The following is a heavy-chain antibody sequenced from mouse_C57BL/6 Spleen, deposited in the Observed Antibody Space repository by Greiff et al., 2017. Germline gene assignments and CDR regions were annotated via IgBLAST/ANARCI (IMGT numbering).Heavy chain of an antibody. V-gene: IGHV1-81*01. Sequence: VQLQQSGAELARPGASVKLSCKASGYTFTSYGISWVKQRTGQGLEWIGEIYPRSGNTYYNEKFKGKATLTADKSSSTAYMELRSLTSADSAVYFCARDRDFTDWGQGTSVTVSS. J-gene: IGHJ4*01. CDR3: ARDRDFTD. CDR2: IYPRSGNT. CDR1: GYTFTSYG. D-gene: IGHD1-1*01.